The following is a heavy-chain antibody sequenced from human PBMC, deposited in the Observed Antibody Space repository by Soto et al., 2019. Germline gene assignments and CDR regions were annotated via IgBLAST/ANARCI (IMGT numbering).Heavy chain of an antibody. CDR1: GYTFTSYD. J-gene: IGHJ4*02. Sequence: QVQLVQSGAEVKKPGASVKVSCKASGYTFTSYDISWVRQAPGQGLEWMGWISAYNGNTNYAQKLQGRVTMTTDTSTSTAYMELRSLRSVDTAVYYCAREDCITTSCYLADYWGQGTLVTVSS. CDR3: AREDCITTSCYLADY. V-gene: IGHV1-18*01. D-gene: IGHD2-2*01. CDR2: ISAYNGNT.